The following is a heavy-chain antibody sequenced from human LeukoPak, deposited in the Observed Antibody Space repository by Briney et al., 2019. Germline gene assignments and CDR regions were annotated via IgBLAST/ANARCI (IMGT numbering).Heavy chain of an antibody. Sequence: PGGSLRLSCAASGFTFSNSWMSWVRQAPGKGLEWVAVVSYDGSYKYYADSVKGRFTISRDNSKNTLYLQMNSLRAEDTAVYYCARAPGHGAAYYFDYWGQGTLVTVSS. CDR2: VSYDGSYK. CDR3: ARAPGHGAAYYFDY. V-gene: IGHV3-30*03. D-gene: IGHD3-10*01. CDR1: GFTFSNSW. J-gene: IGHJ4*02.